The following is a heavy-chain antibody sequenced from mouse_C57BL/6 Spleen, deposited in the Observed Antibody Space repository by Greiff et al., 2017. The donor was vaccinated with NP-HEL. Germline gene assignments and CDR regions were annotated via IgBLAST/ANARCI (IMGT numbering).Heavy chain of an antibody. Sequence: QVQLQQSGAELVKPGASVKMSCKASGYTFTSYWITWVKQRPGQGLEWIGDIYPGSGSTNYNEKFKSKATLTVDTSSSTAYMQLSSLTSEDSAVYYCAREGYYGSRAFAYWGQGTLVTVSA. CDR1: GYTFTSYW. CDR2: IYPGSGST. D-gene: IGHD1-1*01. CDR3: AREGYYGSRAFAY. V-gene: IGHV1-55*01. J-gene: IGHJ3*01.